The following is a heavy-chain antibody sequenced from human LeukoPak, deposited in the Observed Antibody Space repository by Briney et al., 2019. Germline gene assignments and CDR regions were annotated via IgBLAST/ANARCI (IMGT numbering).Heavy chain of an antibody. V-gene: IGHV3-21*01. CDR1: GFTFSSYS. D-gene: IGHD4-17*01. CDR2: ISSSSSYI. CDR3: ARRLHGCDY. Sequence: GGSLRLSCAASGFTFSSYSMNWVRQAPGKGLEWVSSISSSSSYIYYADSVKGRFTISRDNSKNTLYLQMNSLRAEDTAVYYCARRLHGCDYWGQGTLVTVSS. J-gene: IGHJ4*02.